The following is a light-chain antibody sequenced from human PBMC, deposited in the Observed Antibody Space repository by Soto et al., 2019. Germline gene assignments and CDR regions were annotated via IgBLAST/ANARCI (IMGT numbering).Light chain of an antibody. CDR1: QTVSTF. CDR3: QQSYSSPPWT. CDR2: RAS. J-gene: IGKJ1*01. V-gene: IGKV1-39*01. Sequence: DIQMTQSHPSVSASVGDRVTITCRASQTVSTFLNWYQQKPGTAPRLLIYRASSVQSGVPPRFSGSGSGGDFTLTISSLRPEDIATYFCQQSYSSPPWTFGQGTKVDI.